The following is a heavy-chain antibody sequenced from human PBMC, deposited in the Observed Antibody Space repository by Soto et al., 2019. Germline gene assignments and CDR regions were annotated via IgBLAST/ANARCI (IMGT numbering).Heavy chain of an antibody. V-gene: IGHV3-9*01. D-gene: IGHD1-1*01. J-gene: IGHJ5*02. CDR1: GFTFDDYA. CDR2: ISWNSGSI. Sequence: EVQLVESGGGLVQPGRSLRLSCAASGFTFDDYAMHWVRQAPGKGLEWVSGISWNSGSIGYADSVKGRFTISRDNAKNSLYLQMNSLRAEDTAVYYCAKSNRRRSWFDTGGEGIMVMVSS. CDR3: AKSNRRRSWFDT.